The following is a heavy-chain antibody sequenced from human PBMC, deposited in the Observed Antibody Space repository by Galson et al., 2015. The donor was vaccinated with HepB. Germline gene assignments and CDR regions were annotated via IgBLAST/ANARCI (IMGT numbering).Heavy chain of an antibody. J-gene: IGHJ4*02. D-gene: IGHD1-20*01. Sequence: SLRLSCAASGFTFSSYAMHWVRQAPGKGLEWVAVISYDGSTKYYADSVKGRFTISRDNSKNTLYLQMNSLRAEDTAVYYCALDITGTRWGQGTLVTVSS. CDR1: GFTFSSYA. CDR3: ALDITGTR. CDR2: ISYDGSTK. V-gene: IGHV3-30-3*01.